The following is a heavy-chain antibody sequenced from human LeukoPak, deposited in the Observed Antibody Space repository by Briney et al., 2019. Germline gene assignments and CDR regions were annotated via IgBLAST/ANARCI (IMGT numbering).Heavy chain of an antibody. CDR2: IKSKTDGGTT. D-gene: IGHD3-10*01. CDR3: TTIYGSGPMGDY. CDR1: GFTFSNAW. Sequence: KPGGSLRLSCAASGFTFSNAWMSCVRQAPGKGLEWVGRIKSKTDGGTTDYAAPVKGRFTISRDDSKNTLYLQMNSLKTEDTAVYYCTTIYGSGPMGDYWGQGTLVTVSS. J-gene: IGHJ4*02. V-gene: IGHV3-15*01.